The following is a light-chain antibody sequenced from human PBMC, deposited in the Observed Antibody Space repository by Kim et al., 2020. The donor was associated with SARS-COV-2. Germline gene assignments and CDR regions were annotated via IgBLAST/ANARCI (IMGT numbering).Light chain of an antibody. CDR3: HAWDNYTMI. Sequence: VSPGQTASITCSGDNLGDRYTCWYQQRPGQSPILVIYQDNKRPSGVPVRFAGSNSGNTATLTISGTQSMDEADYYCHAWDNYTMIFGGGTQLTVL. CDR1: NLGDRY. CDR2: QDN. V-gene: IGLV3-1*01. J-gene: IGLJ2*01.